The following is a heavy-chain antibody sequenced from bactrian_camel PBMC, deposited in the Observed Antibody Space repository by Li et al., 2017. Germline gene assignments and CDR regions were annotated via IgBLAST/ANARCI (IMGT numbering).Heavy chain of an antibody. CDR3: ATGEGFDCSGAYCSLHY. CDR1: GFTFSSYY. CDR2: IYSDGSNT. D-gene: IGHD3*01. V-gene: IGHV3-2*01. J-gene: IGHJ4*01. Sequence: VQLVESGGGLVQPGGSLRLSCAASGFTFSSYYMNWVRQAPGKGLEWVSSIYSDGSNTNYADSVKGRFTISRDNAKNTVYLQMNSLKSEDTALYFCATGEGFDCSGAYCSLHYWGQETQVTVS.